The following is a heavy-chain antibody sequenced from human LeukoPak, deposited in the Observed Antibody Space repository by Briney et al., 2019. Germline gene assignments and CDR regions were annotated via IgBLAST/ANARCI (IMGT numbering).Heavy chain of an antibody. CDR3: AKDLVTGSLDY. D-gene: IGHD3-10*01. J-gene: IGHJ4*02. CDR1: GFTFSSYG. V-gene: IGHV3-23*01. CDR2: ISGSGGST. Sequence: GGSLRLSCAASGFTFSSYGMSWVRQAPGKGLEWVSAISGSGGSTYYADSVKGRFTISRDNAKNSLYLQMNSLRAEDTAVYYCAKDLVTGSLDYWGQGTLVTVSS.